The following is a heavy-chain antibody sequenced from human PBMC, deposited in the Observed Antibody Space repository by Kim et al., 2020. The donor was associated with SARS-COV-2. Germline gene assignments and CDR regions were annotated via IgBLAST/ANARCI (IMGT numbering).Heavy chain of an antibody. Sequence: GGSLTLSCVASGFTMSYGMAWVRRAPGKGLEWVSAISGRGDTTYYADSVKGRFSISRENSKTTKIYLQMNNLRVEDTALYFCAKARLGRAVTGWGSELDSWGQGTLVTVSS. D-gene: IGHD2-21*01. CDR1: GFTMSYG. J-gene: IGHJ4*02. V-gene: IGHV3-23*01. CDR3: AKARLGRAVTGWGSELDS. CDR2: ISGRGDTT.